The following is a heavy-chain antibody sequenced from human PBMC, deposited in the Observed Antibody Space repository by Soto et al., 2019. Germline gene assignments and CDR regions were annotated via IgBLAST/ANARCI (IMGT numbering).Heavy chain of an antibody. D-gene: IGHD2-2*01. V-gene: IGHV3-23*01. J-gene: IGHJ4*02. CDR2: ISGSGGST. CDR1: GFTFSSYA. Sequence: GGSLRLSCAASGFTFSSYAMSWVRQAPGKGLEWVSAISGSGGSTYYADSVKGRFTISRDNSKNTLYLQMNSLRAEDTAVYYCAKDPPKVVPAATSKNYWGQGTLVTVSS. CDR3: AKDPPKVVPAATSKNY.